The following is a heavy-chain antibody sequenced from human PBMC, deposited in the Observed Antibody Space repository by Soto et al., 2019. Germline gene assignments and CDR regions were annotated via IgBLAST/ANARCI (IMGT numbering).Heavy chain of an antibody. V-gene: IGHV1-69*01. J-gene: IGHJ6*02. CDR1: GGTFSSYA. D-gene: IGHD2-2*01. CDR2: IIPIFGTA. Sequence: QVQLVQSGAEVKKPGSSVKVSCKASGGTFSSYAISWVRQAPGQGLEWMGGIIPIFGTANYAQKFQGRVTITADESTSTAYMELSSVRSADTAVYYCARDAEGYCSSTSGYLSRFGMDVWGQGTTVTVSS. CDR3: ARDAEGYCSSTSGYLSRFGMDV.